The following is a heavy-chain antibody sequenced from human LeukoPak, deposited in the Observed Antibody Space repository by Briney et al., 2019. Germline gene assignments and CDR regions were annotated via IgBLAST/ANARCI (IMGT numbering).Heavy chain of an antibody. CDR3: ARVRYGSRSYYFDN. V-gene: IGHV4-61*01. J-gene: IGHJ4*02. CDR2: VYYSGST. D-gene: IGHD3-10*01. Sequence: SETLSLTCTVSGGSVSNASYYWSWIRQPPGKGLDWIGYVYYSGSTNYSPSLKSRVTLSVDTSKNQFSLKLTSVTAADTAVYYCARVRYGSRSYYFDNWGQGTLVTVSS. CDR1: GGSVSNASYY.